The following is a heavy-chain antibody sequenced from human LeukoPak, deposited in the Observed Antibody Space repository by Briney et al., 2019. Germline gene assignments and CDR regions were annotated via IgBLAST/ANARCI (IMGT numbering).Heavy chain of an antibody. CDR1: GYTFTGYY. CDR2: INPNSGGT. V-gene: IGHV1-2*02. CDR3: ASLEIDY. Sequence: ASVKVSCKASGYTFTGYYMHWVRQAPGQGLEWMGWINPNSGGTNYAQKFQGRVTITTDESTSTAYMELSSLRSEDTAVYYCASLEIDYWGQGTLVTVSS. D-gene: IGHD1-1*01. J-gene: IGHJ4*02.